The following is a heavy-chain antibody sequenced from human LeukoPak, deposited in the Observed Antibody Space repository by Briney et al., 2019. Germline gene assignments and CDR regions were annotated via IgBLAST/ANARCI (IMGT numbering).Heavy chain of an antibody. Sequence: GGSLRLSCAASGFTFSESAIHWVRQASGKGLEWIGRIRSKANTYATAYAASVKGRFTISRDDSENTAYLQMNSLKAEDTAMYYCTRLEDKEIYIMDVWGQGTTVTVSS. D-gene: IGHD2-15*01. CDR2: IRSKANTYAT. J-gene: IGHJ6*02. CDR3: TRLEDKEIYIMDV. CDR1: GFTFSESA. V-gene: IGHV3-73*01.